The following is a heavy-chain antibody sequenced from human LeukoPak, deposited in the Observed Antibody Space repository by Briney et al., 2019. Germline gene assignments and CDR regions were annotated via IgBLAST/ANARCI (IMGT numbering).Heavy chain of an antibody. CDR1: GFTFSSYS. J-gene: IGHJ4*02. CDR2: ITSSSSYI. D-gene: IGHD2-2*01. Sequence: GGSLRLSCAASGFTFSSYSMNWVRQAPGRGLEWVSSITSSSSYIYYADSVKGQFTISRDNAKNSLYLQMSSLRAEDTAVYYCASSIVLVPAAADYWGQGTLVTVSS. CDR3: ASSIVLVPAAADY. V-gene: IGHV3-21*06.